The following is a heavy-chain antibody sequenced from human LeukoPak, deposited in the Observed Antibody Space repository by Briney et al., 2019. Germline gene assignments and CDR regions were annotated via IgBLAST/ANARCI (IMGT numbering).Heavy chain of an antibody. V-gene: IGHV3-23*01. D-gene: IGHD6-6*01. Sequence: GGSLRLSCAASGFTFSSYAMTWVRQAPRKGLEWVSTITATGGTIYYADSVKGRFTISRDTSKNTLYLQMSSLRAEDTAVYYCAKGSSSSVNYFDYWGQGTLVTVSS. CDR1: GFTFSSYA. CDR2: ITATGGTI. J-gene: IGHJ4*02. CDR3: AKGSSSSVNYFDY.